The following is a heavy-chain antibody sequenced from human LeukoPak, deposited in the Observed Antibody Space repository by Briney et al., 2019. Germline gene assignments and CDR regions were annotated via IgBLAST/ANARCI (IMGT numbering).Heavy chain of an antibody. CDR2: ISGSGDYT. CDR3: AKDRASGSGSYSYRGFDY. CDR1: GFSFNSHD. V-gene: IGHV3-23*01. D-gene: IGHD6-19*01. J-gene: IGHJ4*02. Sequence: GGSLRLSCAASGFSFNSHDMSWVRQAPGRGLEWVSAISGSGDYTNYADSVKGRFTISRDNSKNTLYLQVNSLRAEDTAVYYCAKDRASGSGSYSYRGFDYWGQGTLVTVSS.